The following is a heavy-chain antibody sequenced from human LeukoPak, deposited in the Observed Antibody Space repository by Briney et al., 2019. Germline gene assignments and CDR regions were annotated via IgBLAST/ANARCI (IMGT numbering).Heavy chain of an antibody. V-gene: IGHV1-2*06. CDR1: GYTFTGYH. CDR3: ARDYCGSTSCLFDY. CDR2: ITPNSGDT. D-gene: IGHD2-2*01. J-gene: IGHJ4*02. Sequence: VASVKVSCKASGYTFTGYHMHWVRLAPGQGLEWMGRITPNSGDTNYAQKFQGRVTMTRDTSISTAYMELSRLRSDDTAVYYCARDYCGSTSCLFDYWGQGTLVTVSS.